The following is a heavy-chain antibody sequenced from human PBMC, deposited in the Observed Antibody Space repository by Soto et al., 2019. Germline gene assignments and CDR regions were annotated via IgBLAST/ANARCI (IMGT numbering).Heavy chain of an antibody. Sequence: VGSLRLSCAASGFTFSSSGMHWVRQAPGKGLEWVAVISYDGSNKFYADSVKGRFTISRDNFRNTLYLQMNSLRAEDTAVYYCAKEFHSWNYFDYWGQGTLVTVSS. CDR2: ISYDGSNK. CDR1: GFTFSSSG. J-gene: IGHJ4*02. CDR3: AKEFHSWNYFDY. V-gene: IGHV3-30*18. D-gene: IGHD1-20*01.